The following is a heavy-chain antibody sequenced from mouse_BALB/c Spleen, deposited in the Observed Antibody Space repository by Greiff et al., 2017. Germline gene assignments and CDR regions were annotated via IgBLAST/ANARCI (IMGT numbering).Heavy chain of an antibody. J-gene: IGHJ2*01. V-gene: IGHV14-4*02. D-gene: IGHD6-5*01. CDR1: GFNIKDYY. CDR2: IDPENGDT. Sequence: VHVKQSGAELVRSGASVKLSCTASGFNIKDYYMHWVKQRPEQGLEWIGWIDPENGDTEYAPKFQGKATMTADTSSNTAYLQLSSLTSEDTAVYYCNGGSYAMDYWGQGTTLTVSS. CDR3: NGGSYAMDY.